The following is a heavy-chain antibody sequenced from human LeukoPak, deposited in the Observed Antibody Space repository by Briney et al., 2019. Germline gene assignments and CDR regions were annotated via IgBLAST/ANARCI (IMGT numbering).Heavy chain of an antibody. CDR3: ARATTAYSYGFKH. V-gene: IGHV4-59*01. CDR2: IYYSGST. Sequence: SETLSLTCIVSGGSISSYYWSWIRQPPGKGLEWIGYIYYSGSTNYNPSLKSRVTISVDTSKNQFSLKLSSVTAADTAVYYCARATTAYSYGFKHWGQGTLVTVS. D-gene: IGHD5-18*01. CDR1: GGSISSYY. J-gene: IGHJ1*01.